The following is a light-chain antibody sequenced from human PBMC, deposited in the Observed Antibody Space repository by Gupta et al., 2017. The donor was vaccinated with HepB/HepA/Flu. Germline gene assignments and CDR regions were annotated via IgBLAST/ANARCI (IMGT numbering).Light chain of an antibody. V-gene: IGKV3-11*01. CDR3: QQRNNWPPIT. Sequence: ETVLTQSPATLSLSPGERATLSCRASQSVSSYLAWYQQKPGQAPRLLIYDASNRATGIPARFSGSGSGTDFTLTISSREPEDFAVYYCQQRNNWPPITFGQGTRLEIK. J-gene: IGKJ5*01. CDR2: DAS. CDR1: QSVSSY.